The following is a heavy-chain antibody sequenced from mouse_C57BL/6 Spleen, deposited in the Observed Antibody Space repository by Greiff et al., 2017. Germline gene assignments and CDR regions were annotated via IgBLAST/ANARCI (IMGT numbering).Heavy chain of an antibody. V-gene: IGHV1-62-3*01. CDR2: IDPNSGGT. D-gene: IGHD1-1*01. Sequence: QVQLQQSGAELVKPGASVKLSCTASGYNFTGDWMHWVKQRPGRGLEWIGRIDPNSGGTKYTAKFKGKATLTVDKPSSTAYLQLSSLTSEDSAVYYGKRDYYGSSYCDVWGKGTTVTVSS. J-gene: IGHJ1*03. CDR3: KRDYYGSSYCDV. CDR1: GYNFTGDW.